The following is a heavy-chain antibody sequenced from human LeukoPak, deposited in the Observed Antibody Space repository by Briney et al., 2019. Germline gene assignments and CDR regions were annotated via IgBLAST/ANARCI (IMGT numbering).Heavy chain of an antibody. Sequence: ASVKVSCKASGYTFTSYGISWVRQAPGQGLEWMGWISAYNGNTNYAQKLQGRVTMNTTTSPSTAYMELRSLRSDDTAVYYCARDLPPKYYYDSSGYYCAFDIWGQGTMVTVSS. CDR3: ARDLPPKYYYDSSGYYCAFDI. J-gene: IGHJ3*02. CDR1: GYTFTSYG. V-gene: IGHV1-18*01. D-gene: IGHD3-22*01. CDR2: ISAYNGNT.